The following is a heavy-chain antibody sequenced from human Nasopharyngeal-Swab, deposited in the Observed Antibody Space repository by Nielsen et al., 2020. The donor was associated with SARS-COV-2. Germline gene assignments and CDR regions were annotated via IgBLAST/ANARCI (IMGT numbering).Heavy chain of an antibody. Sequence: SETLSLTCAVYGGSFSGYYWSWIRQPPGKGLEWIGEINHSGSTNYNPSLKGRVTISVDTSKNQFSLKLSSVTAADTAVYYCARRDLGSSSRYGNWFDPWGQGTLVTVSS. CDR3: ARRDLGSSSRYGNWFDP. V-gene: IGHV4-34*01. CDR2: INHSGST. J-gene: IGHJ5*02. D-gene: IGHD6-13*01. CDR1: GGSFSGYY.